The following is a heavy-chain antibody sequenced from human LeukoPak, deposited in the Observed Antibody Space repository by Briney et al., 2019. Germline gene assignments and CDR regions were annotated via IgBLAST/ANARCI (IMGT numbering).Heavy chain of an antibody. V-gene: IGHV1-69*05. CDR1: GGTFSNYA. Sequence: SVKVSCKASGGTFSNYAISWVRQAPGQGLEWMGGIIPIFGTANYAQKFQGRVTITTDESTSTVYMEVSSVRFEDTAVYYCAKDRASSSWSRDAFDIWRQGTVVTVSS. D-gene: IGHD6-13*01. J-gene: IGHJ3*02. CDR2: IIPIFGTA. CDR3: AKDRASSSWSRDAFDI.